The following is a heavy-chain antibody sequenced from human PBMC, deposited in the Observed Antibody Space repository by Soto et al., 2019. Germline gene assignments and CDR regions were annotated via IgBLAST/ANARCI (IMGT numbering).Heavy chain of an antibody. CDR3: ARGGGYDYYYYYVDD. V-gene: IGHV4-31*03. CDR2: IYYSGST. D-gene: IGHD5-12*01. J-gene: IGHJ6*03. Sequence: SETLSLTCTVSGGSISSGGYYWSWIRQHPGKGLEWIGYIYYSGSTYYNPSLKSRVTISVDTSKNQFSLKLSSVTAADTAVYYCARGGGYDYYYYYVDDWGKGTTVTVPS. CDR1: GGSISSGGYY.